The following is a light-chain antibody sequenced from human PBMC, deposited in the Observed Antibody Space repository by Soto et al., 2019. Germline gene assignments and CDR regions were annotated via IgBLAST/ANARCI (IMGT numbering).Light chain of an antibody. CDR2: KAS. V-gene: IGKV1-5*03. Sequence: DIQMTQSPSTLSASVGDSVTITCRASQSISSWLAWYQQKPGKAPKLLIYKASSLESGVPSSFSGSGSGTQSSITISSLQSEDFASYYCEQYNSYWWKFGQGTKVDSK. CDR1: QSISSW. CDR3: EQYNSYWWK. J-gene: IGKJ1*01.